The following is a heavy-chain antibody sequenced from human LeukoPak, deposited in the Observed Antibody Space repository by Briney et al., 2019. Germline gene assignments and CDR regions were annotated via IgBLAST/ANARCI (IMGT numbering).Heavy chain of an antibody. Sequence: KPSETLSLTCAVYGGSFSGYYWSWIRQPPGKGLEWIGEINHSGSTNYNPSLKSRVIISVDTSKNQFSLKLSFVTAADTAVYYCARTRGYAFDYWGQGTLVTVSS. D-gene: IGHD5-18*01. CDR1: GGSFSGYY. CDR3: ARTRGYAFDY. J-gene: IGHJ4*02. CDR2: INHSGST. V-gene: IGHV4-34*01.